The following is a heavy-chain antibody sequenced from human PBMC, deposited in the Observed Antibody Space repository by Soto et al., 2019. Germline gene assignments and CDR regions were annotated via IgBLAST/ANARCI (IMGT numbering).Heavy chain of an antibody. CDR2: IYYSGGT. CDR3: ANIYDNKGYYYGNNWFDP. J-gene: IGHJ5*02. CDR1: GASIGSGDYY. V-gene: IGHV4-31*02. Sequence: SETLSLTCTVSGASIGSGDYYWSWIRQHPGKGLEWIGYIYYSGGTYYNPSLKSRVTISVDTSKNQFSLELSSVTAADTAVYYIANIYDNKGYYYGNNWFDPWGQGTLVTVSS. D-gene: IGHD3-22*01.